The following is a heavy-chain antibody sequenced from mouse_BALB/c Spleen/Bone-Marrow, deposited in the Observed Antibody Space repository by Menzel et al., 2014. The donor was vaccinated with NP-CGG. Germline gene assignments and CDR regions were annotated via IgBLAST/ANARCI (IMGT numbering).Heavy chain of an antibody. V-gene: IGHV1-7*01. CDR3: ARNYDYDGGYYAMDY. J-gene: IGHJ4*01. D-gene: IGHD2-4*01. CDR2: INPSTGYT. CDR1: GYNFISYW. Sequence: VKVVESGAELAKPGASVKMSCKASGYNFISYWMHWVKQRPGQGLEWIGYINPSTGYTEYNQKFKDKATSTADKSSSKACMQLSSLTSEDSAVYYCARNYDYDGGYYAMDYWGQGTSVTVSS.